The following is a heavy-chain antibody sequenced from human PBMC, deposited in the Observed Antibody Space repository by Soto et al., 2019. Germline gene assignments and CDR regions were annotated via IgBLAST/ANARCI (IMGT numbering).Heavy chain of an antibody. CDR1: GFSLSASEGG. V-gene: IGHV2-5*02. CDR2: IFWDDDK. CDR3: AYQIAVSAFDY. J-gene: IGHJ4*02. Sequence: QISLKGSGPTLVKPTQTITLTCTFSGFSLSASEGGEGWIRQPPGKPLEWHALIFWDDDKHYSPSLKSRLTISKDTSKNQVVLTMTNMDPVATATYYCAYQIAVSAFDYWGLGTQVTVSS. D-gene: IGHD6-19*01.